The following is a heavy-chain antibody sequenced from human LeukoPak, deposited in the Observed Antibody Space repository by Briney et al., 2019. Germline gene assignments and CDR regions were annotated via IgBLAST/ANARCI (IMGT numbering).Heavy chain of an antibody. CDR1: NYAFTSHG. D-gene: IGHD5-18*01. V-gene: IGHV1-18*01. CDR2: VCPGRGGT. Sequence: GASVKVSCKASNYAFTSHGFSWVRQAPGQGLEWVGWVCPGRGGTDYAQKFKGRVTMTTDTSTTTVYMELRSLTFDDTAVYNCAREPYTAKMDLWGEGTLVTVSS. CDR3: AREPYTAKMDL. J-gene: IGHJ4*02.